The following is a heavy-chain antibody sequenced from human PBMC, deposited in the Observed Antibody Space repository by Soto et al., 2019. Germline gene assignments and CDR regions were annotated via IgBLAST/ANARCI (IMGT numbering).Heavy chain of an antibody. D-gene: IGHD3-16*01. J-gene: IGHJ4*02. Sequence: QVQLQESGPGLVKPSQTLSLTCTVSGGSISSGGYYWSWIRQHPGKGLEWIGYIYYSGSTYYNPCLKLRVNISVDTSKHLVFLKLRSVTAAHTAVFYCARWFGDYWGQGTLVTVSS. CDR3: ARWFGDY. V-gene: IGHV4-31*03. CDR2: IYYSGST. CDR1: GGSISSGGYY.